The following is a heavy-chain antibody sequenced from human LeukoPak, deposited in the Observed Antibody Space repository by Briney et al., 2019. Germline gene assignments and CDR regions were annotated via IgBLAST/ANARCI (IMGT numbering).Heavy chain of an antibody. D-gene: IGHD3-22*01. CDR1: GFTFSSYS. CDR3: ARSDYYDTSGYYPLEYFDL. J-gene: IGHJ2*01. CDR2: ISSDSSTI. Sequence: PGGSLRLSCAASGFTFSSYSMNWVRQAPGKGLEWVSYISSDSSTIYHADSVKGRFTISRDNAKNSLYLQMISLRAEDTAVYYCARSDYYDTSGYYPLEYFDLWGRGTLVTVSS. V-gene: IGHV3-48*04.